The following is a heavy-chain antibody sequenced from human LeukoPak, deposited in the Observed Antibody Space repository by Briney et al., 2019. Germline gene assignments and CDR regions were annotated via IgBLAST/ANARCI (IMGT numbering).Heavy chain of an antibody. D-gene: IGHD2-21*02. CDR3: AKHLPLRGGDFD. Sequence: GGSLRLSCAASGFTFSSYSMSWVRQAPGKGLEWVSVIGIGGTIFYADSVKGRFTISRDNSKNTVYLQMNSLRAEDTAVYYCAKHLPLRGGDFDWGQGTLVTVSS. CDR2: IGIGGTI. CDR1: GFTFSSYS. J-gene: IGHJ4*02. V-gene: IGHV3-23*01.